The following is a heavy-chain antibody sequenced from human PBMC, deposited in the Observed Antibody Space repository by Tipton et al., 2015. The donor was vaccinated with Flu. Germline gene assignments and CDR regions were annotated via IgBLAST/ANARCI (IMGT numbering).Heavy chain of an antibody. CDR3: TRRLVED. Sequence: SLRLSCAASGFIFTDYWMAWVRQAPGKGLERVASINYDGSTIYYLDSVKGRFTISRDNAKNSLYLQMNNLRAEDTAVYYCTRRLVEDWGQGTQVTVSS. J-gene: IGHJ4*02. CDR1: GFIFTDYW. CDR2: INYDGSTI. V-gene: IGHV3-7*01.